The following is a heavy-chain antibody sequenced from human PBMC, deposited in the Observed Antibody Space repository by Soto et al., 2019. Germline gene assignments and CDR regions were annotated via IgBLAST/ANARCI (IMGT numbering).Heavy chain of an antibody. Sequence: PGGSLRLSCAASGFTFSTYAMSWVRHAPGKGLEWVSSISANGGSTYYTDSVKGRFTISRDNSRNTLYLQMTSLRGEDTAVYYCAKDHREIVVVVTGTFDHWGQGTLVTVSS. V-gene: IGHV3-23*01. D-gene: IGHD2-15*01. J-gene: IGHJ4*02. CDR1: GFTFSTYA. CDR2: ISANGGST. CDR3: AKDHREIVVVVTGTFDH.